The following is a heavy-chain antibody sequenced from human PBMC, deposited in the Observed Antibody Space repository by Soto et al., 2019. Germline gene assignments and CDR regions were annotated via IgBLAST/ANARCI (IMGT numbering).Heavy chain of an antibody. V-gene: IGHV1-2*04. CDR1: GYTFTGYY. CDR2: INPNSGGT. CDR3: AADTGYYYYGMDV. Sequence: ASVKVSCKASGYTFTGYYMHWVRQAPGQGLEWMGWINPNSGGTNYAQKFQGWVTMTRDTSISTAYMELSRLRSDDTAVYYCAADTGYYYYGMDVWGQGTTVTVSS. D-gene: IGHD3-22*01. J-gene: IGHJ6*02.